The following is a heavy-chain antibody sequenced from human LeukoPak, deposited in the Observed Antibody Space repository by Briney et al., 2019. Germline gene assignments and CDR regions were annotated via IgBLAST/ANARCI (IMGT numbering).Heavy chain of an antibody. J-gene: IGHJ5*02. CDR1: GGSIRSSDHY. Sequence: SETLSLTCSVSGGSIRSSDHYWGWIRQPPGKRLEWIGCINYVWTSHYDPSLKSRVAIYVDTSKNQFSLKVSSVTAADTAVYYCARYSSSSGWFDPWGQGTLVTVSS. V-gene: IGHV4-39*01. CDR3: ARYSSSSGWFDP. D-gene: IGHD6-6*01. CDR2: INYVWTS.